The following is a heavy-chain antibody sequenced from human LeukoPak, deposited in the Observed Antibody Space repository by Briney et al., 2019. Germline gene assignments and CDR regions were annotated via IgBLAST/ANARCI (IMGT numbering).Heavy chain of an antibody. D-gene: IGHD3-10*01. CDR2: IKQDGSEK. V-gene: IGHV3-7*04. Sequence: PGGALRLSCAALGFTFSSYWMTWVRPAPGKGMEWVGNIKQDGSEKYYVDSVKGRFTISRDNAKNSLCLQLNSLRAEDTAVYYCARDGYASGSHDYWGQGTLVTVPS. CDR1: GFTFSSYW. J-gene: IGHJ4*02. CDR3: ARDGYASGSHDY.